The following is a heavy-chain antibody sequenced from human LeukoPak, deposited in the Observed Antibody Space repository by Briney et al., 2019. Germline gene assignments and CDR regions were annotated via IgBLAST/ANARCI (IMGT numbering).Heavy chain of an antibody. J-gene: IGHJ4*02. CDR1: GFTFSSYE. CDR3: ARDYFGSGSYGIDY. V-gene: IGHV3-48*03. Sequence: GGSLRLSCTASGFTFSSYEMTWVRQAPGKGLEWISYISSSDSTIYYADSVKGRFTISRDNAKSSLYLQVNSLRAEDTAVYYCARDYFGSGSYGIDYWGQGTLVTVSS. D-gene: IGHD3-10*01. CDR2: ISSSDSTI.